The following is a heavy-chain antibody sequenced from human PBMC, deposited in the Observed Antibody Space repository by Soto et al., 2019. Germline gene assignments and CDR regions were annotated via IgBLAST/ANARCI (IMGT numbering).Heavy chain of an antibody. Sequence: PSETLSLTCTVFGGPISTSPYYWGWVRQSPGKGLEWIGSMTYGGGTTYYNPSLKSRVTISVDTAQNHFSLRLTSVTAEDTAVYFCVKSAKGVCHDWSQGAVVTVPQ. D-gene: IGHD2-8*01. CDR3: VKSAKGVCHD. J-gene: IGHJ4*02. CDR2: MTYGGGTT. CDR1: GGPISTSPYY. V-gene: IGHV4-39*02.